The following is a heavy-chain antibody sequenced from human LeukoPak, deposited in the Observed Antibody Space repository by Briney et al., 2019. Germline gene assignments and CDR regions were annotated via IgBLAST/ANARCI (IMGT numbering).Heavy chain of an antibody. Sequence: PGGSLRLSCAASGFTLSSYAMSWVRQAPGKGLEWVSAISGSGGSTYYADSVKGRFTISRDNSKNTLYLQMNSLRAEDTAVYYCAKDLGGGSGCYDLWGRGTLVTVSS. J-gene: IGHJ2*01. CDR1: GFTLSSYA. D-gene: IGHD6-19*01. CDR3: AKDLGGGSGCYDL. V-gene: IGHV3-23*01. CDR2: ISGSGGST.